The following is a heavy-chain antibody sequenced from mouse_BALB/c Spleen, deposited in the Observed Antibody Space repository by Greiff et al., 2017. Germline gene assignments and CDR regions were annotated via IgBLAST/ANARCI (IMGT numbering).Heavy chain of an antibody. D-gene: IGHD1-1*01. Sequence: DVMLVESGGGLVKPGGSLKLSCAASGFTFSSYAMSWVRQSPEKRLEWVAAISSGGSYTYYPDTVTGRFTIARDNAKNTLYLEMSRLRSEDTAMYYCARDHYNGSSPFAYWGQGTLVTVSA. J-gene: IGHJ3*01. CDR3: ARDHYNGSSPFAY. CDR1: GFTFSSYA. CDR2: ISSGGSYT. V-gene: IGHV5-9-4*01.